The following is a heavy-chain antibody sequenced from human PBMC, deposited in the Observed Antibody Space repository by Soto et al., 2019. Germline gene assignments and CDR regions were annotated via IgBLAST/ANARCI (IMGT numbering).Heavy chain of an antibody. D-gene: IGHD5-12*01. CDR1: GFSLSTSGMC. CDR3: ARISIYPGGYEY. CDR2: IDWDDDK. Sequence: SGPTLVNPTQTLTLTCTFSGFSLSTSGMCVSWIRQPPGKALEWLARIDWDDDKYYSTSLKTRLTISKDTSKNQVVLTMTNMDPVDTATHYCARISIYPGGYEYWGQGTLVTVSS. V-gene: IGHV2-70*11. J-gene: IGHJ4*02.